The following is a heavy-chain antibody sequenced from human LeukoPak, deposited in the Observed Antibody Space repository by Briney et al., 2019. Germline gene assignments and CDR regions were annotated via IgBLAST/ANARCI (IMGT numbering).Heavy chain of an antibody. CDR1: GFTFSNYG. J-gene: IGHJ4*02. Sequence: GGSLRLSCAASGFTFSNYGIHWVRQAPGKGLEWVAFIRYDGSNKYYADSVKGRFTISRDNSKNTLYLQMNSLRAEDTAVYYCAKDFSERIAADYWGQGTLVTVSS. CDR3: AKDFSERIAADY. V-gene: IGHV3-30*02. CDR2: IRYDGSNK. D-gene: IGHD6-13*01.